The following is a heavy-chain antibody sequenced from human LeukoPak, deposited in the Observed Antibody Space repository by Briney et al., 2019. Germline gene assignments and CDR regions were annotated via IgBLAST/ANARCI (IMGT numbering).Heavy chain of an antibody. V-gene: IGHV4-39*02. CDR3: AREGLRNVHNPLGY. Sequence: ETLSLTCTVSGGSISSSSYYWGWIRQPPGKGLEWIGSIYYSGSTYYNPSLKSRVTISVDTSKNQFSLKLSSVTAADTAVYYCAREGLRNVHNPLGYWGQGTLVTVSP. J-gene: IGHJ4*02. D-gene: IGHD5-24*01. CDR1: GGSISSSSYY. CDR2: IYYSGST.